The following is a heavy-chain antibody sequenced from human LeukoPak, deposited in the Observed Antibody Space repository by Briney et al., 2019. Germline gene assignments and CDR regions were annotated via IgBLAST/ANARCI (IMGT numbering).Heavy chain of an antibody. D-gene: IGHD3-10*01. CDR2: IYYSEST. Sequence: SQTLSLTCAVSGGSISSGDYYWSWIRQPPGKGLEWIGYIYYSESTYYNPSLKSRVTITVDTSKNQFSLKLSSVTAADTAVYYCARVVPYTMVRPRGFDPWGQGTLVTVSS. CDR1: GGSISSGDYY. V-gene: IGHV4-30-4*01. CDR3: ARVVPYTMVRPRGFDP. J-gene: IGHJ5*02.